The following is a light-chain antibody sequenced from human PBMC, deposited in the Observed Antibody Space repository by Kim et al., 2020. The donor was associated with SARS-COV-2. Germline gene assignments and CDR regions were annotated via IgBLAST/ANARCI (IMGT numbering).Light chain of an antibody. CDR1: QSISSW. CDR2: KAS. CDR3: QQYSSYGT. Sequence: DIQMTQSPSTLSASVGDRVTITCRASQSISSWLAWYQQKPGKAPKLLIYKASTLESGVPSRFSGSGSGTEFTLTISSLQPDDFAIYYCQQYSSYGTFGQGTKVDIK. V-gene: IGKV1-5*03. J-gene: IGKJ1*01.